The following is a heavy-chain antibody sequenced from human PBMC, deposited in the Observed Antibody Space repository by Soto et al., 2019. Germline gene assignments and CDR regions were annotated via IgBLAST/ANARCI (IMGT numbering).Heavy chain of an antibody. J-gene: IGHJ6*02. CDR3: ARGSIAVAGTPPWYYYYGMDV. V-gene: IGHV4-34*01. Sequence: SETLSLTCAVYGGSFSGYYWSWIRQPPGKGLEWIGEINHSGSTNYNPSLKSRVTISVDTSKNQFSLKLSSVTAVDTAVYYCARGSIAVAGTPPWYYYYGMDVWGQGTTVTVSS. CDR1: GGSFSGYY. D-gene: IGHD6-19*01. CDR2: INHSGST.